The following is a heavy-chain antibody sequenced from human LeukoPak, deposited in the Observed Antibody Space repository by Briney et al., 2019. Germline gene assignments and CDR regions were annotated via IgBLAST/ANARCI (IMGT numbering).Heavy chain of an antibody. CDR2: IYVGDSDT. V-gene: IGHV5-51*01. CDR1: GYSFTNYW. J-gene: IGHJ3*02. Sequence: GESLKISCKGSGYSFTNYWIVWVRQMPGKGLEWMAIIYVGDSDTRYSPSSQGQVTISVDKSISTAYLQWRSLKASDTAIYYCARRKSSGAYYVEAFDIWGQGALVTVSS. D-gene: IGHD1-26*01. CDR3: ARRKSSGAYYVEAFDI.